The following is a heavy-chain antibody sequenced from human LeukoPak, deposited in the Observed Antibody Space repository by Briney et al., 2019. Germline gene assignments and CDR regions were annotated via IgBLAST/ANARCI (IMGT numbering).Heavy chain of an antibody. V-gene: IGHV3-30-3*01. J-gene: IGHJ5*02. CDR2: ISYDGSNK. D-gene: IGHD3-3*01. CDR3: ARDRNYDFWSGLRGFVFDP. CDR1: GFTFSSYA. Sequence: PGRSLRLSCAASGFTFSSYAMHWVRQAPGKGLGWVAVISYDGSNKYYADSVKGRFTISRDNSKNTLYLQMNSLRAEDTAVYYCARDRNYDFWSGLRGFVFDPWGQGTLVTVSS.